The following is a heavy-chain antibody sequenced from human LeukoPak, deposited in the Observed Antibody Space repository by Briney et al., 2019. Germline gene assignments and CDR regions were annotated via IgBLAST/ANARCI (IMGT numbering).Heavy chain of an antibody. CDR2: INHSGST. Sequence: SETLSLTCADYGGSFSGYYWSWIRQPPGKGLEWIGEINHSGSTNYNPSLKSRVTISVDTSKNQFSLKLSSVTAADTAVYYCASPSPKDSSGYWRVFDYWGQGTLVTVSS. D-gene: IGHD3-22*01. V-gene: IGHV4-34*01. CDR1: GGSFSGYY. J-gene: IGHJ4*02. CDR3: ASPSPKDSSGYWRVFDY.